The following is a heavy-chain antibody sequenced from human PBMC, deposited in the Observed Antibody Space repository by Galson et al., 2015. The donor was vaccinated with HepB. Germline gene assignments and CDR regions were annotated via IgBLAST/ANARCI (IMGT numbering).Heavy chain of an antibody. CDR3: ARWDTGRDY. V-gene: IGHV6-1*01. D-gene: IGHD1-1*01. CDR2: TYYRSQWYN. Sequence: CAISGDSASSTTASWTWIRQAPSRGLEWLGRTYYRSQWYNEYALSVRGRTTINPDTSKNQFSLQLDSVTPEDTAVYYCARWDTGRDYWGQGILVTVSS. J-gene: IGHJ4*02. CDR1: GDSASSTTAS.